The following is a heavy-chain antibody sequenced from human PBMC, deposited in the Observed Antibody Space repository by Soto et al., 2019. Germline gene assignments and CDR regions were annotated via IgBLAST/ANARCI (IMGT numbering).Heavy chain of an antibody. CDR1: GGSITSSHYY. Sequence: QLQLQESGPRLVKPSETLSLTCTVSGGSITSSHYYWGCIRQPPGKGLEWIGTIYYSGTTSYHPSLKGRVTMSEDTSKNQFTLRLSSVTAADTAVYYWARHGPTWVAQVLYFDYWGQGALVTVSS. D-gene: IGHD7-27*01. CDR2: IYYSGTT. CDR3: ARHGPTWVAQVLYFDY. V-gene: IGHV4-39*01. J-gene: IGHJ4*02.